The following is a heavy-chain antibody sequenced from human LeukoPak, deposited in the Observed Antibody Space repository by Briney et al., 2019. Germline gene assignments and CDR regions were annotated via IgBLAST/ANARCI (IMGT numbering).Heavy chain of an antibody. CDR1: GYTFTGYY. CDR3: ARDGGYSNYASYYGMDV. V-gene: IGHV1-2*02. CDR2: INPNSGGT. D-gene: IGHD4-11*01. J-gene: IGHJ6*02. Sequence: ASVKVSCKASGYTFTGYYMHWVRPAPGQGLEWMGWINPNSGGTNYAQKFQGRVTMTRDTSISTAYMELSRLRSDDTAVYYCARDGGYSNYASYYGMDVWGQGTTVTVSS.